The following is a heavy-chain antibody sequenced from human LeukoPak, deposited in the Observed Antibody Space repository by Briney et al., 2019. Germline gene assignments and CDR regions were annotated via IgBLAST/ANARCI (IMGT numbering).Heavy chain of an antibody. CDR1: GFTFSSYT. V-gene: IGHV3-21*01. J-gene: IGHJ6*01. CDR2: ISSSSSYI. CDR3: ARGSEGYCSGGGCYYGMDV. D-gene: IGHD2-15*01. Sequence: PGGSLRLSCAASGFTFSSYTMNWVRQAPGKGLEWVSYISSSSSYIYYADSVKGRFTISRDNAENSLYLQMNSRRAEDTAVYYCARGSEGYCSGGGCYYGMDVWGQGTTVTVSS.